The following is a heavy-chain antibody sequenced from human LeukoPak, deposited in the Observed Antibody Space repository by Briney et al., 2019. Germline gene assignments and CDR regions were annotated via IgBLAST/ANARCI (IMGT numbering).Heavy chain of an antibody. V-gene: IGHV4-34*01. J-gene: IGHJ6*02. CDR3: ARGGDYDILIGYSYYYGMDV. Sequence: SETLSLTCAVYGGSFSGYYWSWIRQPPGKGLEWIGEINHSGSTNYNPSLKSRVTISVDTSKNQFSLKLSSVTAADTAVYYCARGGDYDILIGYSYYYGMDVWGQGTTVTVSS. D-gene: IGHD3-9*01. CDR2: INHSGST. CDR1: GGSFSGYY.